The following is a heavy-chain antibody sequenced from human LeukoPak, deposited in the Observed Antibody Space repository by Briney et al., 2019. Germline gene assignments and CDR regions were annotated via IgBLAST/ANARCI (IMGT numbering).Heavy chain of an antibody. CDR1: GGSFSGYY. J-gene: IGHJ3*02. V-gene: IGHV4-34*01. Sequence: NASETLSLTCAVYGGSFSGYYWSWIRQPPGKGLEWIGEINHSGSTNYNPSLKSRVTISVDTSKNQFSLKLSSVTAADTAVYYCATRTYDSAFDTWGQGTMVTVSS. D-gene: IGHD3-3*01. CDR2: INHSGST. CDR3: ATRTYDSAFDT.